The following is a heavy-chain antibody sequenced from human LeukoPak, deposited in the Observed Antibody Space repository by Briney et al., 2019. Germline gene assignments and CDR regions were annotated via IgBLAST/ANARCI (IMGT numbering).Heavy chain of an antibody. CDR2: ITDRGGAI. Sequence: GGSLRLSCAGSGFAFSNSAMTWVRQAPGQGLEWISYITDRGGAIYYADSVKGRFTISRDNAKKSLYLQMNSLRAEDTAVYYCARGSARWFDPWGQGTLVTVSS. CDR3: ARGSARWFDP. V-gene: IGHV3-48*03. CDR1: GFAFSNSA. J-gene: IGHJ5*02.